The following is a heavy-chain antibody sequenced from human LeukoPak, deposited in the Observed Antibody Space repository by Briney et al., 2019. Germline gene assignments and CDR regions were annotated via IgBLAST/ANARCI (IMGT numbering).Heavy chain of an antibody. D-gene: IGHD2-15*01. CDR2: IYYSGST. Sequence: PSETLSLTCTVSGGSISSYYWSWIRQPPGKGLEWIGYIYYSGSTNYNPSLKSRVTISVDTSKNQFSLKLSSVTAADTAVYYCASSHCSGGSCYWGFWFDPWGQGTLVTVSS. J-gene: IGHJ5*02. CDR3: ASSHCSGGSCYWGFWFDP. CDR1: GGSISSYY. V-gene: IGHV4-59*01.